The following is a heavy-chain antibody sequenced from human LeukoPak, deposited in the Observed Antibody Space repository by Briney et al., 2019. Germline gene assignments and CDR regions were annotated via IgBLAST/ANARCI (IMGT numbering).Heavy chain of an antibody. CDR3: ERSQARLGWFDA. Sequence: SETLSLTCSVSGYSISSGYYWGWIRQPPGKGLEWIGSVFHSGITYYKPSLKSRATILVDPSKTQFSVKLTSVTAAATAVYYCERSQARLGWFDAWGQGALVTVSS. CDR2: VFHSGIT. V-gene: IGHV4-38-2*02. J-gene: IGHJ5*02. D-gene: IGHD6-19*01. CDR1: GYSISSGYY.